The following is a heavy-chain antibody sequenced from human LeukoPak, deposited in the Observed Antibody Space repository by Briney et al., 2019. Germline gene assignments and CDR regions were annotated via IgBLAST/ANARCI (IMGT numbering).Heavy chain of an antibody. V-gene: IGHV4-4*07. D-gene: IGHD4-17*01. CDR3: AREGDDYGDYYFDY. Sequence: KPSETLSLACTVSGGSISSYYWSWIRQPAGKGLEWIGRIYTGGSTNYNPSLKSRVTMSVDTSKNQFSLKLSSVTAADTAVYYCAREGDDYGDYYFDYWGQGTLVTVSS. CDR1: GGSISSYY. CDR2: IYTGGST. J-gene: IGHJ4*02.